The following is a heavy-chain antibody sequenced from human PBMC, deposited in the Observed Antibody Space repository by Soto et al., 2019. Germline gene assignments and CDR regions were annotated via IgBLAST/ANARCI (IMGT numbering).Heavy chain of an antibody. Sequence: GGSLRLSCAASGFPGGTSYIHWVRQAPGKGLEWVSGINGSGGGTHYADSVKGRFTISRDNSKNTVYLQMNSLRADDTAVYYCATVMVRTLIPHAFEVWGQGTMFTASS. CDR1: GFPGGTSY. D-gene: IGHD2-21*01. J-gene: IGHJ3*01. V-gene: IGHV3-23*01. CDR3: ATVMVRTLIPHAFEV. CDR2: INGSGGGT.